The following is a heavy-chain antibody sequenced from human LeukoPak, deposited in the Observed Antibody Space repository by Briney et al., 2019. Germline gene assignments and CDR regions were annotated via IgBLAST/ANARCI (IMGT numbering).Heavy chain of an antibody. CDR1: GYTFTSYG. Sequence: VASVKVSCKASGYTFTSYGISWVRQASGQGLEWMGWISAYNGNTNYAQKFQGRVTINADQSTSTAYMELSSLRSEDTAVYYCARSLIDYGGSYDAFDIWGQGTMVTISS. CDR2: ISAYNGNT. V-gene: IGHV1-18*01. D-gene: IGHD4-23*01. J-gene: IGHJ3*02. CDR3: ARSLIDYGGSYDAFDI.